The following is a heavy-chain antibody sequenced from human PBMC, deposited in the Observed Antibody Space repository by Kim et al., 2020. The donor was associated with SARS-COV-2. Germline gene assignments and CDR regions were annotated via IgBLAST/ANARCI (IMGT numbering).Heavy chain of an antibody. CDR2: INPSGGST. V-gene: IGHV1-46*01. Sequence: ASVKVSCKASGYTFTSYYMHWVRQAPGQGLEWMGIINPSGGSTSYAQKFQGRVTMTRDTSTSTVYMELSSLRSEDTAVYYCARDLGAYYYDSSGYNHYGMDVWGQGTTVTVSS. CDR3: ARDLGAYYYDSSGYNHYGMDV. J-gene: IGHJ6*02. CDR1: GYTFTSYY. D-gene: IGHD3-22*01.